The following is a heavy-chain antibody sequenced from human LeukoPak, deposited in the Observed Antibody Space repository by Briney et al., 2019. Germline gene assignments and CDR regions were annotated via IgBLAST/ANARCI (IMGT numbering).Heavy chain of an antibody. CDR3: ARSAYGSGSYNFDY. D-gene: IGHD3-10*01. V-gene: IGHV4-4*07. Sequence: PSETLSLTCTVSGGSISSYYWSWIRQPAGKGLEWIGRIYTSGSTNYNPSLKGRVTMSVDTSKNQFSLKLSSVTAADTAVYYCARSAYGSGSYNFDYWGQGTLVTVSS. CDR1: GGSISSYY. CDR2: IYTSGST. J-gene: IGHJ4*02.